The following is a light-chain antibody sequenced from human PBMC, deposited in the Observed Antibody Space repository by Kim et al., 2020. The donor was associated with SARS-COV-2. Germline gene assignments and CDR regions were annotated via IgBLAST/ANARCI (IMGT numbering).Light chain of an antibody. Sequence: VPPGQTASITCSGDKLGDKYASWYQQKPGQSPVLVIYQDTKRPSGIPERFSGSNSGNTATLTISGTQAMDEADYYCQAWDSSTWVFGGGTKLTVL. CDR2: QDT. CDR1: KLGDKY. CDR3: QAWDSSTWV. J-gene: IGLJ3*02. V-gene: IGLV3-1*01.